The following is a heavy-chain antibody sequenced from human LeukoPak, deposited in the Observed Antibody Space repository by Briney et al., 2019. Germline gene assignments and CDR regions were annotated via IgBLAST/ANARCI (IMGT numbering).Heavy chain of an antibody. CDR3: ASAGNSGY. Sequence: GGSLRLSCAVSGFTFSSYSMNWVRQAPGKGLEWVSYISYSESTIYYADSVKGRFTISRDNGKNSLYLQMSSLRAEDTAVYYCASAGNSGYWGQGTLVTVSS. V-gene: IGHV3-48*01. D-gene: IGHD5-12*01. J-gene: IGHJ4*02. CDR2: ISYSESTI. CDR1: GFTFSSYS.